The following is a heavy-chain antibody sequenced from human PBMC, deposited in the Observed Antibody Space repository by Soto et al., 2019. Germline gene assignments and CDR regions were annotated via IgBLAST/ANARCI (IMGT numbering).Heavy chain of an antibody. V-gene: IGHV1-18*01. CDR1: GYNLTNYG. J-gene: IGHJ4*02. D-gene: IGHD1-1*01. CDR2: INSYNGVT. CDR3: ATDRYNYGSFDY. Sequence: QVQLVQSGAEVKKPGASVKVSCKASGYNLTNYGISCVRQAPGQGLQWMGWINSYNGVTNNAHNFQDRVSMSTDTSTSTAYLEVRSLRSDDTAVYYCATDRYNYGSFDYWGQGSLVTVSS.